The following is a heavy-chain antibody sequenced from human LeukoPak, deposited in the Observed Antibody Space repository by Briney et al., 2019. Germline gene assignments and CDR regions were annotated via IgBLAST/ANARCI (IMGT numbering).Heavy chain of an antibody. J-gene: IGHJ3*02. CDR3: ARESPVVPSASDAFDI. CDR1: GFTFSNYW. CDR2: IKQDGSEK. D-gene: IGHD2-2*01. Sequence: PGGSLRLSCAASGFTFSNYWLTWVRQAPGQGLEWVANIKQDGSEKHYVDSVKGRFTISRDNAKNSLYLQMNSLRAEDTAVYYCARESPVVPSASDAFDIWGQGTMVTVSS. V-gene: IGHV3-7*01.